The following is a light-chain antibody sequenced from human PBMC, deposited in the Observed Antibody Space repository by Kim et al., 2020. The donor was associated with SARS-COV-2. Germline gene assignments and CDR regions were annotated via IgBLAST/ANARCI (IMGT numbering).Light chain of an antibody. CDR1: SSNIGNNY. Sequence: KVTVSCSGSSSNIGNNYVSWYQQLPGTAPKLLIYDNNKRPSGIPDRFSGSKSGTSATLGITGLQTGDEADYYCGTWDSSLSAVRVFGGGTQLTVL. CDR3: GTWDSSLSAVRV. CDR2: DNN. J-gene: IGLJ3*02. V-gene: IGLV1-51*01.